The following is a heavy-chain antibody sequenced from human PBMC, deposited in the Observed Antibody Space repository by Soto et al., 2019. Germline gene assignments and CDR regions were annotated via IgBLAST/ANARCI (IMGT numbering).Heavy chain of an antibody. CDR1: GFTFSDYY. V-gene: IGHV3-11*05. J-gene: IGHJ4*02. CDR2: ISSSGSYT. CDR3: ARVWTVAGTVDY. Sequence: QVPLVESGGGLVKPGGSLRLSCAASGFTFSDYYMNWIRQAPGKGLEWVSYISSSGSYTNYPDSMKGRFTISRDNAKNSLYLQMNSLRAEDTAVYYCARVWTVAGTVDYWGLGTLVTVSA. D-gene: IGHD6-19*01.